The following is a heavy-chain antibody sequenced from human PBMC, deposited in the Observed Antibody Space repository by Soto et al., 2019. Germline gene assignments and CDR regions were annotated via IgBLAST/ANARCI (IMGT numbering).Heavy chain of an antibody. CDR1: GGSISSGGFH. J-gene: IGHJ4*02. D-gene: IGHD1-26*01. Sequence: QVQLQESGPGLVKPSQTLSLTCTVSGGSISSGGFHWGWVRQSPGEGLEWIGYIDYSGSAYSTPSLKSRVTISIDTSKNQFSLTLISVTAADTAVYYCTAPRQAGGGRGYWGQGTLLTVSS. CDR3: TAPRQAGGGRGY. V-gene: IGHV4-31*03. CDR2: IDYSGSA.